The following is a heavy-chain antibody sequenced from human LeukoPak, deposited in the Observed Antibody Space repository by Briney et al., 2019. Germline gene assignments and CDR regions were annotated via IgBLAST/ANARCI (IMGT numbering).Heavy chain of an antibody. J-gene: IGHJ4*02. V-gene: IGHV3-48*04. CDR3: ARVRGCYSFDY. D-gene: IGHD2-15*01. Sequence: GGSLRLSCAASGFTFSSYSMNWVRQAPGKGLEWVSYISNSGTIIHDADSVKGRFTISRDNARNSLFLQMNSLRAEDTAVYYCARVRGCYSFDYWGQGTLLTVSS. CDR1: GFTFSSYS. CDR2: ISNSGTII.